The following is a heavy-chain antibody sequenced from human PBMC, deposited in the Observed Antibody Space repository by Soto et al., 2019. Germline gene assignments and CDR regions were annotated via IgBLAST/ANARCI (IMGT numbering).Heavy chain of an antibody. Sequence: VRLVQSGAEVKKPGSSLIVSCQTSGDTFSSYTINWVRQAPGQGLEWMGGIMPIFAKANYAQKFQGRVTITADESTSTAYMELKSLTFEDTAVYYCARERAAGNHDYWGQGTLVTVSS. CDR1: GDTFSSYT. D-gene: IGHD3-10*01. CDR3: ARERAAGNHDY. J-gene: IGHJ4*02. CDR2: IMPIFAKA. V-gene: IGHV1-69*01.